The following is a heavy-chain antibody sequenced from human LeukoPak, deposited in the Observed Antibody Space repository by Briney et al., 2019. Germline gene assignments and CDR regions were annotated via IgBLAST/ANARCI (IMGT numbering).Heavy chain of an antibody. CDR3: ARDRGIAARPYYFDY. CDR2: IIAIFGTA. CDR1: GGTFSRYA. V-gene: IGHV1-69*05. J-gene: IGHJ4*02. D-gene: IGHD6-6*01. Sequence: SVKVSCKASGGTFSRYAISWVRQAPGQGLEWMGGIIAIFGTAKYAQKLQGRVTITTDESTSTAYMELSSLRSEDTAVYYCARDRGIAARPYYFDYWGQGTLVTVSS.